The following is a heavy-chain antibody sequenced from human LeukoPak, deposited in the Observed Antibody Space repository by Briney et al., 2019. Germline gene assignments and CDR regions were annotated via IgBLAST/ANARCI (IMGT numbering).Heavy chain of an antibody. CDR3: VGATIGAFDI. V-gene: IGHV4-30-4*01. CDR1: GGSISSGDYY. D-gene: IGHD1-26*01. J-gene: IGHJ3*02. CDR2: IYYSGST. Sequence: SETLSLTCTVSGGSISSGDYYWSWIRQPPGRGLEWIGYIYYSGSTYYNPSLKSRVTISVDTSKNQFSLKLSSVTAADTAVYYSVGATIGAFDIWGQGTMVTVSS.